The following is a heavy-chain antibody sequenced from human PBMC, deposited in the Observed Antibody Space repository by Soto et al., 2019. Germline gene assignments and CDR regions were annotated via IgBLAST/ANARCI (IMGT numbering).Heavy chain of an antibody. V-gene: IGHV4-59*01. CDR2: IFHSGST. CDR1: GGSISSYY. CDR3: VRSRDNGYYTYFDY. D-gene: IGHD3-22*01. Sequence: QVQLQESGPGLVKPSETLSLTCTVSGGSISSYYWSWIRQPPGEGLEWIGYIFHSGSTKYNPSLKSRVTISVDMSKNQFSLKLSSVTAADTAVYYWVRSRDNGYYTYFDYWGQGTLVTVSS. J-gene: IGHJ4*02.